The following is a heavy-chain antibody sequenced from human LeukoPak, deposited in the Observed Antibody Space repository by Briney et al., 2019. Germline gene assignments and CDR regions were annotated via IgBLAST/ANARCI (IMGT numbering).Heavy chain of an antibody. V-gene: IGHV4-59*03. CDR2: IYYSGST. J-gene: IGHJ5*02. Sequence: SETLSLTCTVSGGSISSYYWSWIRQPPGKGLEWIGYIYYSGSTNYNASLKSRVAISVDTSKNQVSLSLSSVTAADTAVYYCAGGPRESYYNWFDPWGQGTLVTVSS. CDR1: GGSISSYY. D-gene: IGHD3-10*01. CDR3: AGGPRESYYNWFDP.